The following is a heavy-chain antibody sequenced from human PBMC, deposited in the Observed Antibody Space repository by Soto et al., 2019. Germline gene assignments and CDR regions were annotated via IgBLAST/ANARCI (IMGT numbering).Heavy chain of an antibody. D-gene: IGHD1-26*01. Sequence: QVQLQQWGAGLLKPSETLSLTCAVYGGSFSDHYWIWIRQPPGKGLEWIGEIHLSGRTNYNPSLKSRVTISLDTSKNQFSVKLSSVTAADTAVNYCTRTPTRGASAWFDPWGRGTLVSVSS. CDR1: GGSFSDHY. CDR3: TRTPTRGASAWFDP. J-gene: IGHJ5*02. V-gene: IGHV4-34*01. CDR2: IHLSGRT.